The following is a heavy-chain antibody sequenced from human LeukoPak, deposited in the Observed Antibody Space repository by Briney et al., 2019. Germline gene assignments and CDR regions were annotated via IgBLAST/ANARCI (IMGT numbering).Heavy chain of an antibody. CDR3: ARHPHYYYDNSAR. CDR2: CYYSRNT. V-gene: IGHV4-39*01. D-gene: IGHD3-22*01. CDR1: GDSTGSSDNY. J-gene: IGHJ4*02. Sequence: PSETLSLTCTVSGDSTGSSDNYWGWIRQPPGKGLEWIGSCYYSRNTYYNPSLKSRVTISVDTSKNQLSLTLTSVSAADTAVYYCARHPHYYYDNSARWGQGTLVTVSS.